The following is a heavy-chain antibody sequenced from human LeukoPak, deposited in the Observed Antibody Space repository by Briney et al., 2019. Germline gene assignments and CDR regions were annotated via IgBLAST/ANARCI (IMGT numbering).Heavy chain of an antibody. CDR2: IYYSGST. V-gene: IGHV4-59*01. J-gene: IGHJ6*03. CDR1: GGSISSYY. Sequence: SETLSLTCTVSGGSISSYYWSWIRQPPGKGLEWIGYIYYSGSTNYNPSLKSRVTISVDTSKNQFSLKLGSVTAADTAVYYCARNRMVNGYYYYMDVWGKGTTVTVSS. CDR3: ARNRMVNGYYYYMDV. D-gene: IGHD4-23*01.